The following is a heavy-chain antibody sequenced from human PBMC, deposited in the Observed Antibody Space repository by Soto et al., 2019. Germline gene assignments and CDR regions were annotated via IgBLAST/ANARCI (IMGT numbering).Heavy chain of an antibody. CDR2: IKQDGSEK. D-gene: IGHD1-26*01. CDR1: GFTFSSYW. V-gene: IGHV3-7*01. CDR3: AKVSLGALTFTDYYYYGLDV. J-gene: IGHJ6*02. Sequence: GSLRLSCAASGFTFSSYWMSWVRQAPGKGLEWVANIKQDGSEKYYVDSVKGRFTISRDNAKNSLYLQMNSLRAEDTAVYYCAKVSLGALTFTDYYYYGLDVWGQGTTVTVSS.